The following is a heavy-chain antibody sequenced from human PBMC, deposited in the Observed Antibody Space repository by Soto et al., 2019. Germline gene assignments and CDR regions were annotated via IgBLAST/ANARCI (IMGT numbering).Heavy chain of an antibody. Sequence: ASVKVSCAASGFTFSSYAMSWVRQAPGKGLEWVSAISGSGGSTYYADSVKGRFTISRDNSKNTLYLQMNSLRAEDTAVYYCAKMGLDGYNNAFDIWGQGTMVTVSS. CDR1: GFTFSSYA. CDR2: ISGSGGST. D-gene: IGHD5-12*01. V-gene: IGHV3-23*01. CDR3: AKMGLDGYNNAFDI. J-gene: IGHJ3*02.